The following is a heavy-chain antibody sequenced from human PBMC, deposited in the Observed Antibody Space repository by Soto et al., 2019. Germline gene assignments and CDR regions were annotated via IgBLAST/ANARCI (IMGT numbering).Heavy chain of an antibody. Sequence: SSETLSLTCTVSGGSISSGDYSWSWIRQPPGKRLEWIGYIYYSGSTYYNPSLKSRVTISVDTSKNQFSLKLSSVTAADTAVYYCARAGDNYDDSSGYPKLDYWGQGTLVTVSS. CDR3: ARAGDNYDDSSGYPKLDY. J-gene: IGHJ4*02. D-gene: IGHD3-22*01. V-gene: IGHV4-30-4*01. CDR2: IYYSGST. CDR1: GGSISSGDYS.